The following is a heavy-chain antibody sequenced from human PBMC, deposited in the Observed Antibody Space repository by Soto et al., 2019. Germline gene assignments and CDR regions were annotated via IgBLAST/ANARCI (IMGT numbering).Heavy chain of an antibody. CDR2: IYYSGTT. Sequence: SETLSLTCTVSNGSVSSGTYSWSWVRQPPGKGLEWIGYIYYSGTTYYTPSLKSRLTMSMDRANDHFSLNLTSVTAADTAVYYCARGLRYYGSGSSTYYYYGMDVWGQGTTVT. D-gene: IGHD3-10*01. CDR1: NGSVSSGTYS. V-gene: IGHV4-30-2*01. CDR3: ARGLRYYGSGSSTYYYYGMDV. J-gene: IGHJ6*02.